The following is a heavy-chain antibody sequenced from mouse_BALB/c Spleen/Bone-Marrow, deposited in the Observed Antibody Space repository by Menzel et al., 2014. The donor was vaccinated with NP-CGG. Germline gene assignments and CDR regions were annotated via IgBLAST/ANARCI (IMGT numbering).Heavy chain of an antibody. D-gene: IGHD2-4*01. CDR2: INFSGST. Sequence: EVHLVESGPSLVKPSQPLSLTCSVTGDSITSGYWNWIRKFPANKLEYMGYINFSGSTYCNPSLESRISITRDTSKNQYYLHLNSVTTEDTATYYCASGGPTMITYYAMDYWGQGTSVTVSS. J-gene: IGHJ4*01. V-gene: IGHV3-8*02. CDR3: ASGGPTMITYYAMDY. CDR1: GDSITSGY.